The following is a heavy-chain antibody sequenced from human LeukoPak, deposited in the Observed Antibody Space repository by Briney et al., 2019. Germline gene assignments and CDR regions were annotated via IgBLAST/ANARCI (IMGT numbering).Heavy chain of an antibody. Sequence: PGGSLRLSCAASGFTFSSYGMHWVRQAPGKGLEWVAFIRYDGSNKYYADSVEGRFTISRDNSKNTLYLQMNSLRAEDTAVYYCAKGKTYYYYYMDVWGKGTTVTVSS. J-gene: IGHJ6*03. V-gene: IGHV3-30*02. CDR1: GFTFSSYG. CDR2: IRYDGSNK. CDR3: AKGKTYYYYYMDV.